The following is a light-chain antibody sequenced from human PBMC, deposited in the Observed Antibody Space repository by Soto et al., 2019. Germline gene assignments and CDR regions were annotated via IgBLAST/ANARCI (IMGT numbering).Light chain of an antibody. J-gene: IGLJ3*02. CDR2: DVT. CDR3: SSYTSSSTWV. CDR1: SSDVGSFNY. Sequence: QSVLTQPASVSESPGQSITISCTGTSSDVGSFNYVSWYQQHPGKAPKLMIYDVTNRPSGVSDRFSGSKSGNTASLTIPGLQAEDEADYYCSSYTSSSTWVFGGGTKLTVL. V-gene: IGLV2-14*01.